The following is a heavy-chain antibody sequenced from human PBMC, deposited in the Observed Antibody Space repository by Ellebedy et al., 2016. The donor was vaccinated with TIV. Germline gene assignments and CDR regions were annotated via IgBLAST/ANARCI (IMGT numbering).Heavy chain of an antibody. CDR3: ANYDFWSGPDS. J-gene: IGHJ4*02. D-gene: IGHD3-3*01. V-gene: IGHV4-30-4*08. CDR1: GGSISSSSYY. CDR2: IYYSGST. Sequence: MPSETLSLTCTVSGGSISSSSYYWGWIRQPPGKGLEWIGYIYYSGSTYYNPSLKSRVTISVDTSKNQFSLKLSSATGADTAVYYCANYDFWSGPDSWGQGTLVTVSS.